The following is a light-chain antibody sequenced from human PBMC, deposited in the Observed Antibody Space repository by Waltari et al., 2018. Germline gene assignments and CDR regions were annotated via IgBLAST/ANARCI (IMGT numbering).Light chain of an antibody. Sequence: SYELTQPPPVSVSPGQTARITCPGDALPKPSAYWYQQKPGQAPVLVIYKDSERPSGIPERFSGSSSGTTVTLTISGVQAEDEADYYCQSADSSGTYVFGTGTKVTVL. CDR2: KDS. CDR3: QSADSSGTYV. V-gene: IGLV3-25*03. CDR1: ALPKPS. J-gene: IGLJ1*01.